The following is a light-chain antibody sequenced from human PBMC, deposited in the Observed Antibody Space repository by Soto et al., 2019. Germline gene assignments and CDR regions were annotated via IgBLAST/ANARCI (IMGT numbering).Light chain of an antibody. CDR3: HVWDNSVDHVV. J-gene: IGLJ2*01. CDR1: SIGTKS. Sequence: SYELTQPPSVSVTPGQTASISCGGNSIGTKSVHWYQQKPGQAPVLVVYDDTDRPSGIPARFSGSNSGNTATLTVSRVEAGDEADYFCHVWDNSVDHVVFGGGTKLTVL. V-gene: IGLV3-21*02. CDR2: DDT.